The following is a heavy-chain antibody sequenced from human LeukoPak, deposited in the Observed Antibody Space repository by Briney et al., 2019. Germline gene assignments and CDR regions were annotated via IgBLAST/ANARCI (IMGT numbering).Heavy chain of an antibody. CDR2: ISAYNGNT. J-gene: IGHJ4*02. Sequence: ASVKVSCKAFGYTFTSYGISWVRQAPGQGLEWMGWISAYNGNTNYAQKLQGRVTMTTDTSTSTAYMELRSLRSDDTAVYYCARTSYGSGSYYLDYWGQGTLVTVSS. CDR1: GYTFTSYG. D-gene: IGHD3-10*01. CDR3: ARTSYGSGSYYLDY. V-gene: IGHV1-18*01.